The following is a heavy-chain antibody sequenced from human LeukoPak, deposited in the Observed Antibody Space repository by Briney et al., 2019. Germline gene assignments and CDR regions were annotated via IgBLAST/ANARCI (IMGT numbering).Heavy chain of an antibody. CDR1: GGSVTSYY. Sequence: SETLSLTCTVSGGSVTSYYWGWIRQPPGKGLEWIGYIYYSGSTNYNPSLKSRVTISVDTSKNQFSLKLSSVTAADTAVYYCARPSSDPYYYYYMDVWGKGTTVTVSS. V-gene: IGHV4-59*02. CDR3: ARPSSDPYYYYYMDV. J-gene: IGHJ6*03. D-gene: IGHD3-10*01. CDR2: IYYSGST.